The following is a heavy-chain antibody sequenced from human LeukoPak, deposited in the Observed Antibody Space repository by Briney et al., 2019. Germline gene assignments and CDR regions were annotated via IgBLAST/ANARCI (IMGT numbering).Heavy chain of an antibody. D-gene: IGHD3-10*01. CDR1: GFTFSSYW. V-gene: IGHV3-74*01. J-gene: IGHJ3*02. CDR2: INSDGSST. Sequence: GGSLRLSCAASGFTFSSYWMRWVRQVPGKGLVWVSRINSDGSSTSYADSVKGRFTISRDNAKNTLYVQMNSLRAEDTAVYYCSTGSGLAFDIWGRGTMVTVSS. CDR3: STGSGLAFDI.